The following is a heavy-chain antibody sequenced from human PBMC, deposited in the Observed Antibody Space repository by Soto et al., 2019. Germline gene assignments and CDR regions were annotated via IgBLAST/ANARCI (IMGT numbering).Heavy chain of an antibody. D-gene: IGHD2-2*01. CDR3: ARMPTDFCSSTSCVDY. CDR1: GGTFSSYA. CDR2: IIPIFGTA. Sequence: SVKVSCKASGGTFSSYAISWVRQAPGQGPEWMGGIIPIFGTANYAQKFQGRVTITADESTSTAYMELSSLRSEDTAVYYCARMPTDFCSSTSCVDYWGQGTLVTVSS. J-gene: IGHJ4*02. V-gene: IGHV1-69*13.